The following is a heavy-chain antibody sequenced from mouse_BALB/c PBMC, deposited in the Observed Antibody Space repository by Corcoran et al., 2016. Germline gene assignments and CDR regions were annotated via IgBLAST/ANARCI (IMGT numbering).Heavy chain of an antibody. J-gene: IGHJ1*01. CDR1: GYTFTDYY. V-gene: IGHV1-26*01. CDR2: INPNNGGT. Sequence: EVQLQQSGPELVQPGASVKMSCKASGYTFTDYYMKWMKQRHGKSLGWIGDINPNNGGTSYNQKFKGKATFTVDKSSSTAYMQLNSLTSEDAEVYYCARDADWYFDVWGAGTTVTVSS. CDR3: ARDADWYFDV.